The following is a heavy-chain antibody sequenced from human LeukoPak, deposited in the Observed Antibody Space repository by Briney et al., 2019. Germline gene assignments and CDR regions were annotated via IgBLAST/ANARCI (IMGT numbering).Heavy chain of an antibody. D-gene: IGHD3-3*01. V-gene: IGHV4-39*07. J-gene: IGHJ4*02. CDR2: IYYSGRT. Sequence: PSETLSLTCTVSGDSISGSSYYWGWIRQPPGKGLESIGSIYYSGRTYYSPSLKSRVTISLDTSKNQFSLKLSSVTAADTAVYYCARSGYSNFDFWGQGTLVTVSS. CDR3: ARSGYSNFDF. CDR1: GDSISGSSYY.